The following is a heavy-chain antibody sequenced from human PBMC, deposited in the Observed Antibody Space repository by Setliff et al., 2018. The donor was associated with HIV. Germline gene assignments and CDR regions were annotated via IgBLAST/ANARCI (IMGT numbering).Heavy chain of an antibody. CDR2: INHSGST. J-gene: IGHJ4*02. D-gene: IGHD4-17*01. V-gene: IGHV4-39*07. Sequence: SETLSLTCTVSGGSISSSSYYWSWIRQPPGKGLEWIGEINHSGSTDYNPSLKSRVTISVDTSKNQFSLNLSSVTAADTAVYYCARYDYGDFDYWGQGTPVTVSS. CDR3: ARYDYGDFDY. CDR1: GGSISSSSYY.